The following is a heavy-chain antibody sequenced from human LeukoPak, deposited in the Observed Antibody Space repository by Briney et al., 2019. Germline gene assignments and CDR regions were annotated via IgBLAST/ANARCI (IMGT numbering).Heavy chain of an antibody. Sequence: GGSLRLSCAASGFTVSSNYMSWVRQAPGKGPEWVSVIYSGGSTYYADSVKGRFTISRDNSKNTLYLQMNSLRAEDTAVYYCARGKGRYFDWLLFEGLDYWGQGTLVTVSS. D-gene: IGHD3-9*01. CDR1: GFTVSSNY. J-gene: IGHJ4*02. V-gene: IGHV3-53*01. CDR3: ARGKGRYFDWLLFEGLDY. CDR2: IYSGGST.